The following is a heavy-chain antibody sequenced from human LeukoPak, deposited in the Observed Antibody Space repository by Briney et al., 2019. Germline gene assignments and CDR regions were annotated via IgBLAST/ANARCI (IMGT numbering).Heavy chain of an antibody. CDR1: GGTFSSYA. V-gene: IGHV1-69*04. D-gene: IGHD3-9*01. CDR3: ARDSTLRYFDWPLDY. Sequence: SVKVSCKASGGTFSSYAISWVRQAPGQGLEWMGRIIPILGIANYAQKFQGRVTITADKSTSTAYMELSSLRSEDTAVYYCARDSTLRYFDWPLDYWGQGTLVTVSS. CDR2: IIPILGIA. J-gene: IGHJ4*02.